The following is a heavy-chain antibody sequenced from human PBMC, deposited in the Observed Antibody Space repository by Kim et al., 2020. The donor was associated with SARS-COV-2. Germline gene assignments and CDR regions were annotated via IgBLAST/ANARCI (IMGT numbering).Heavy chain of an antibody. CDR3: AKSRLGAPSYYCYGMDV. V-gene: IGHV3-30*18. CDR2: ISNDGSRE. D-gene: IGHD1-26*01. J-gene: IGHJ6*02. CDR1: GFTFSDFG. Sequence: GGSLRLSCAASGFTFSDFGMHCIRQAPGKGLEWVAVISNDGSREYYADSVKGRFTISRDNSKNTLYPQMNSLRVEDTAVDYCAKSRLGAPSYYCYGMDVWGQGATVTVSS.